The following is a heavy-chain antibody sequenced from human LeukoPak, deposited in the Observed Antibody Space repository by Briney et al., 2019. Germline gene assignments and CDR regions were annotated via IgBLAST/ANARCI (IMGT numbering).Heavy chain of an antibody. D-gene: IGHD3-10*01. J-gene: IGHJ4*02. CDR3: ARGDASGSYYSPLDS. CDR1: GGSFSGYY. CDR2: IDHSGST. V-gene: IGHV4-34*01. Sequence: SETLSLTCAVYGGSFSGYYWTWIRQPPGKGLEWIGEIDHSGSTNYNPSLDSRVTISADRSKNQFSLKLSSVTAADTAVCYCARGDASGSYYSPLDSWGRGTLVTVSS.